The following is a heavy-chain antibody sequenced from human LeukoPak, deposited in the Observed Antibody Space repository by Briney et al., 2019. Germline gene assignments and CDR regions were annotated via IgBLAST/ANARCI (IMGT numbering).Heavy chain of an antibody. Sequence: SETLSLTCAVYGGSFSGYYWTWIRQPPGKGLEWIGEINHSGSTNYNPSLKSRVTISVDTSKNQFSLKLSSVTAADTAVYYCASDPTTQIGAYNMDVWGKGTTVTVSS. J-gene: IGHJ6*03. CDR2: INHSGST. D-gene: IGHD3-16*01. V-gene: IGHV4-34*01. CDR3: ASDPTTQIGAYNMDV. CDR1: GGSFSGYY.